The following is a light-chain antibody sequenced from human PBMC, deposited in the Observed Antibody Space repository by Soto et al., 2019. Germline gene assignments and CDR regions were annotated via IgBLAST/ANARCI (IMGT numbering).Light chain of an antibody. CDR2: DAS. Sequence: DIQMTQSPSSLSASVGDRVTITCQASQDINNYLNWYQQKPGKAPKLLIYDASNLETGVPSRFSGSGSGTDFTLTISSLQPDDFATYYCQQYNGYSPWTFGQGTKVDNK. V-gene: IGKV1-33*01. CDR1: QDINNY. J-gene: IGKJ1*01. CDR3: QQYNGYSPWT.